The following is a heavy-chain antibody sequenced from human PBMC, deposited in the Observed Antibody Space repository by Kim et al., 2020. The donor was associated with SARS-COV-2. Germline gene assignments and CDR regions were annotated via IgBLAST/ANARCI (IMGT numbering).Heavy chain of an antibody. CDR3: TRSEATTVTYFDY. CDR2: ISSTSKFI. J-gene: IGHJ4*02. Sequence: GGSLRLSCAVSGFTFSTYTMNWVRQAPGRGLEWVASISSTSKFIHYADSVKGRLTISRDNAQSSLYLQMNSLRVEDTALYYCTRSEATTVTYFDYWGQGTLVTVSS. D-gene: IGHD4-17*01. CDR1: GFTFSTYT. V-gene: IGHV3-21*06.